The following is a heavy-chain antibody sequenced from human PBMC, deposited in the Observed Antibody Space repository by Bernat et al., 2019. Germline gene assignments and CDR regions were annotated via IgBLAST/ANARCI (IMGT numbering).Heavy chain of an antibody. CDR2: IYYSGST. Sequence: QLQLQESGPGLVKPSETLSLTCTVSGGSISSGSYYWGWIRQPPGKGLEWIGNIYYSGSTYYNPSLKSRVTISVDTSKNQFALRMNSLTAADTAMYYCASRRGVSGYWYFDVWGRGTLVTVSS. D-gene: IGHD3-10*01. J-gene: IGHJ2*01. V-gene: IGHV4-39*07. CDR1: GGSISSGSYY. CDR3: ASRRGVSGYWYFDV.